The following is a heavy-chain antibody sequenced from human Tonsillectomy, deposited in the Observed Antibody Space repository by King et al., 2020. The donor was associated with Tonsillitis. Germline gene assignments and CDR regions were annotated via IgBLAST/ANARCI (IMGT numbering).Heavy chain of an antibody. V-gene: IGHV3-74*01. CDR1: GFTFSSYW. CDR3: ASSTLGSYYGMDV. J-gene: IGHJ6*02. D-gene: IGHD5-12*01. Sequence: VQLVESGGGLVQPGGSLRLSCAASGFTFSSYWMHWVRQAPGKGLVWVSRINSDGSSTSYADSVKGRFTISRDNAKNTLYLQMNSLRAEDTAVYYCASSTLGSYYGMDVWGQGTTVTVSS. CDR2: INSDGSST.